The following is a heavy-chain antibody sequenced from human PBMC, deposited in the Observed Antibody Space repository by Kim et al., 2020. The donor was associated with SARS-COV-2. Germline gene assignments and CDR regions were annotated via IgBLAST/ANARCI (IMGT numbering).Heavy chain of an antibody. V-gene: IGHV3-43*02. J-gene: IGHJ1*01. CDR1: GFTFDDYA. CDR3: ATQIGAKLDSSGYREYFQH. D-gene: IGHD3-22*01. CDR2: ISGDGGST. Sequence: GGSLRLSCAASGFTFDDYAMHWVRQAPGKGLEWVSLISGDGGSTYYADSVKGRFTISRDNSKNSLYLQMNSVRTEDTALYYCATQIGAKLDSSGYREYFQHWGQGTLVTVSS.